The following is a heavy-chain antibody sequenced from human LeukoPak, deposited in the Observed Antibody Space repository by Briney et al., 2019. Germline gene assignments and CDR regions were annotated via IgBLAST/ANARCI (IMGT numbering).Heavy chain of an antibody. Sequence: SQTLSLTCAISGDSVSSNSAAWNWLRQSPSRGLEWLGRTYYRSKWYNGYALSVQSRITINPDTSKNQFSLHLNSVTPEDTAVYYCATDRVGGPQGSDYWGQGTLVTVSS. CDR1: GDSVSSNSAA. CDR2: TYYRSKWYN. CDR3: ATDRVGGPQGSDY. V-gene: IGHV6-1*01. D-gene: IGHD2-15*01. J-gene: IGHJ4*02.